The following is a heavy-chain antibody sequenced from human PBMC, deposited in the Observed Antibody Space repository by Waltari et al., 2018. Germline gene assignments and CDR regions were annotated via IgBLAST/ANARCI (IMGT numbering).Heavy chain of an antibody. CDR2: INHSGST. D-gene: IGHD6-6*01. J-gene: IGHJ6*02. Sequence: QVQLQQWGAGLLKPSETLSLTCAVYGGSFSGYYWSWLRQPPGKGLEWIGEINHSGSTNYNPSLKSRVTISVDTSKNQFSLKLSSVTAADTAVYYCARIGENSSSRAYYGMDVWGQGTTVTVSS. V-gene: IGHV4-34*01. CDR3: ARIGENSSSRAYYGMDV. CDR1: GGSFSGYY.